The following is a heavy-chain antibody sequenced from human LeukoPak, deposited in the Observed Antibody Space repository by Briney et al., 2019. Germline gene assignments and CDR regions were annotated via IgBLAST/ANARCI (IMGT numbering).Heavy chain of an antibody. CDR1: GFTFSNYG. V-gene: IGHV3-30*03. CDR3: ARNRPSTTVTTSDY. D-gene: IGHD4-17*01. Sequence: GGSLRLSCTASGFTFSNYGMHWVRQAPGKGLEWVAVLSNDATNKYYADSVKGRFTISRDNSKNTLYLQMNSLRAEDTAVYYCARNRPSTTVTTSDYWGQGTLVTVSS. J-gene: IGHJ4*02. CDR2: LSNDATNK.